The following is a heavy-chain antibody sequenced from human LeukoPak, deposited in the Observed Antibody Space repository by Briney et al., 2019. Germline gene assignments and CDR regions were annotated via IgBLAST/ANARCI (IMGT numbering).Heavy chain of an antibody. CDR1: GGSISSYY. CDR2: IYYSGST. Sequence: SETLSLTCTVSGGSISSYYWSWIRQPPGKGLEWIGYIYYSGSTNYNPSLKSRVTISVDTSKDQFSLKLSSVTAADTAVYYCARGGRNSASCYMAPFDYWGQGTLVTVSS. D-gene: IGHD2-2*02. V-gene: IGHV4-59*01. J-gene: IGHJ4*02. CDR3: ARGGRNSASCYMAPFDY.